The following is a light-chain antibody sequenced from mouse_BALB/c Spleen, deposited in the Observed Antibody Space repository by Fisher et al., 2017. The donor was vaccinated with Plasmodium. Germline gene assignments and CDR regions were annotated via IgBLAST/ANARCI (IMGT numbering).Light chain of an antibody. Sequence: DIVMTQSTVTLSVTPGGSVSLSCRASQIISSNLHWYQQKSHESPRLLINYTSPSISGIPSRFSGSGSGTDFTLSINSVETEDFGMYFCQQSNRWPLTFGAGTKLELK. J-gene: IGKJ5*01. CDR2: YTS. CDR3: QQSNRWPLT. CDR1: QIISSN. V-gene: IGKV5-43*01.